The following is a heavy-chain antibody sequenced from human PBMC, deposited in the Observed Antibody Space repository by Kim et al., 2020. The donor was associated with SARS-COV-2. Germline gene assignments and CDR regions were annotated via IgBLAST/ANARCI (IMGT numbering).Heavy chain of an antibody. J-gene: IGHJ6*02. CDR1: GFTFSGSA. Sequence: GGSLRLSCAASGFTFSGSAMHWVRQASGKGLEWVGRIRSKANSYATAYAASVKGRFTISRDDSKNTAYLQMNSLKTEDTAVYYCTITYYYDSSGYYYPRYYYYGMDVWGQGTTVTVSS. D-gene: IGHD3-22*01. V-gene: IGHV3-73*01. CDR3: TITYYYDSSGYYYPRYYYYGMDV. CDR2: IRSKANSYAT.